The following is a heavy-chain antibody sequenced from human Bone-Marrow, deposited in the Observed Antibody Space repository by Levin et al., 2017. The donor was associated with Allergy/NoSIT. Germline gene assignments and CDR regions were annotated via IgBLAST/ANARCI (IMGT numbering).Heavy chain of an antibody. Sequence: SVKVSCKASGGTFSSYAISWVRQAPGQGLEWMGRIIPILGIANYAQKFQGRVTITADKSTSTAYMELSSLRSEDTAVYYCARDGLRSIAARPGAFDIWGQGTMVTVSS. CDR3: ARDGLRSIAARPGAFDI. V-gene: IGHV1-69*04. CDR1: GGTFSSYA. J-gene: IGHJ3*02. CDR2: IIPILGIA. D-gene: IGHD6-6*01.